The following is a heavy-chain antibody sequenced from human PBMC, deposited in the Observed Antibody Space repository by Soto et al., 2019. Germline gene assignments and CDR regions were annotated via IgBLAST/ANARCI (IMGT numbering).Heavy chain of an antibody. CDR1: GGSFSGYY. CDR3: ARARIAARLPYYFDY. J-gene: IGHJ4*02. V-gene: IGHV4-34*01. Sequence: PSETLSLTCAVYGGSFSGYYWSWIRQPPGKGLEWIGEINHSGSTNYNPSLKSRVTISVDTSKNQFSLKLSSVTAADTAVYYCARARIAARLPYYFDYWGQGTLVTVSS. CDR2: INHSGST. D-gene: IGHD6-6*01.